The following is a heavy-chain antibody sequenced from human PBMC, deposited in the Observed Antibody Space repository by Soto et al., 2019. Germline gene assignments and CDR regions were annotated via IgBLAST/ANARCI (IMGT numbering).Heavy chain of an antibody. CDR3: ASLYCTNGVCSPRYYGMDV. CDR1: GYTFTSYY. Sequence: ASVKVSCKASGYTFTSYYMHWVRQAPGQGLEWMGIINPSGGSTSYAQKFQGRVTMTRDTSTSTVYMELSSLRSEDTAVYYCASLYCTNGVCSPRYYGMDVWRQRTTVTVSS. J-gene: IGHJ6*02. D-gene: IGHD2-8*01. CDR2: INPSGGST. V-gene: IGHV1-46*01.